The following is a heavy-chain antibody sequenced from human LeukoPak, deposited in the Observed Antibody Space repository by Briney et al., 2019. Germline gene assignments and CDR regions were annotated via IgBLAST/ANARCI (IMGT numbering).Heavy chain of an antibody. J-gene: IGHJ4*02. Sequence: PSETLSLTCTVSGGSISGYYWSWIRQPPGKGLDWIGYIYYSGSTNYNPSLESRVTISVDTSNNQFSLKLSSVTASDTAIFYCVRQGGWGGAASLIDFWGQGTLVTVSS. CDR1: GGSISGYY. D-gene: IGHD2-15*01. V-gene: IGHV4-59*08. CDR2: IYYSGST. CDR3: VRQGGWGGAASLIDF.